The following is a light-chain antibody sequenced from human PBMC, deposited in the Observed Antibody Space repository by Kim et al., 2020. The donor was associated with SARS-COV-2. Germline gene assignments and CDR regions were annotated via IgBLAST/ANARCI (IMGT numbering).Light chain of an antibody. V-gene: IGLV3-1*01. J-gene: IGLJ3*02. Sequence: PGQTASITCSGDSLGDKYASWYQQKPGQSPVLVIYNDSRRPSGIPERFSGSNSGNTATLTISGTQAIDEADYYCQAWDNNNGVFGGGTQLTVL. CDR2: NDS. CDR3: QAWDNNNGV. CDR1: SLGDKY.